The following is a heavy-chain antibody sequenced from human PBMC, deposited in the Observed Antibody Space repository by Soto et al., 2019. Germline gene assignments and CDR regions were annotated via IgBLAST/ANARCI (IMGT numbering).Heavy chain of an antibody. CDR2: ISYDGSNK. CDR1: GFTFSSYA. V-gene: IGHV3-30-3*01. J-gene: IGHJ6*02. CDR3: ARAKGSYGMDV. Sequence: PGGSLRLSCAASGFTFSSYAMHWVRQAPGKGLEWVAVISYDGSNKYYADSVKGRFTISRDNSKNTLYLQMNSLRAEDTAVYYYARAKGSYGMDVWGQGTTVTVSS.